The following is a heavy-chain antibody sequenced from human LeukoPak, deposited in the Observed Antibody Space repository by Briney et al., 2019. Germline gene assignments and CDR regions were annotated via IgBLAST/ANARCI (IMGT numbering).Heavy chain of an antibody. V-gene: IGHV3-23*01. CDR1: QFIFHTYA. CDR3: AKDPRAMGLYFFDD. Sequence: GGSLRLSCVASQFIFHTYAMSWVRQRPGKGPEWVAMISSSGDRTDYADSVKGRFIISRDNTKKTLYLQLESPKVDDTAIYYCAKDPRAMGLYFFDDWGHGSLVIVSS. J-gene: IGHJ4*01. D-gene: IGHD2-8*01. CDR2: ISSSGDRT.